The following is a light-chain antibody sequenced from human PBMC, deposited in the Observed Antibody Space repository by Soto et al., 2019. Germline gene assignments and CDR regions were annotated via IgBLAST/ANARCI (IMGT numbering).Light chain of an antibody. CDR1: HTLKSY. CDR3: QQSFVTPRK. V-gene: IGKV1-39*01. Sequence: DVQRTQSPSSLSSSVVYSVTITCRASHTLKSYLNWYQHKPGKAPNLLIHDATTLHTGVPSRFSGSGSGTDFTLTISSLQPEDFATYYCQQSFVTPRKFGQGTKVE. J-gene: IGKJ1*01. CDR2: DAT.